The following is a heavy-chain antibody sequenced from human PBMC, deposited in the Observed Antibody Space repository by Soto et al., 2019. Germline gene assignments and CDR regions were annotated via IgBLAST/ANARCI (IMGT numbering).Heavy chain of an antibody. Sequence: ASVKVSCKASGGTFSSYTISWVRQAPGQGLEWMGRIIPILGIANYAQKFQGRVTITRDKSTSTAYMELSSLRSEDTAVYYCARGGAYGDNPPTRYYYYGMDVWGQGTTVTVSS. CDR2: IIPILGIA. CDR1: GGTFSSYT. J-gene: IGHJ6*02. V-gene: IGHV1-69*02. CDR3: ARGGAYGDNPPTRYYYYGMDV. D-gene: IGHD4-17*01.